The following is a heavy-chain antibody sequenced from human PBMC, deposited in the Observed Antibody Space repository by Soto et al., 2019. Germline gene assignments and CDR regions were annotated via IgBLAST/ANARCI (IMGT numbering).Heavy chain of an antibody. CDR2: INGGNAYT. CDR1: GYTFTNYA. V-gene: IGHV1-3*01. CDR3: AREQSPSGDSCYEY. Sequence: QVQLVQSGAEVKKPGASVKVSCKASGYTFTNYAMHWVRQAPGQRLEWMGWINGGNAYTKYSQRFQGRVTITRDTSESTVYMELSSLRSEDTAVYYCAREQSPSGDSCYEYWGQGTLVTVSS. D-gene: IGHD2-15*01. J-gene: IGHJ4*02.